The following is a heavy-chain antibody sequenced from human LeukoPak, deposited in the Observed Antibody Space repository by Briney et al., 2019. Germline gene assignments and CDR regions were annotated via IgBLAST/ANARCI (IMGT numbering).Heavy chain of an antibody. V-gene: IGHV1-46*01. D-gene: IGHD4-17*01. Sequence: ASVKVSCKASGYTFTSYYMHWVRQAPGQGLEWMGIINPSGGSTSYAQKFQGRVTMTRDTSTSTVYMELSSPRSEDTAVYYCARDRRSDTVTRTRKHYYGMDVWGQGTTVTVSS. CDR2: INPSGGST. CDR3: ARDRRSDTVTRTRKHYYGMDV. CDR1: GYTFTSYY. J-gene: IGHJ6*02.